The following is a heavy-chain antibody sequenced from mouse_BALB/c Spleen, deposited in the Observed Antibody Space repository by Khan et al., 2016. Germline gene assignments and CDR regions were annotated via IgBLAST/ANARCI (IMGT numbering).Heavy chain of an antibody. J-gene: IGHJ3*01. Sequence: VRLQQSGAEIVKPGASVKLSCTASGFNIKDTYMHWVKQRPEQGLEWIGRIDPANGNAKYDPKLQGKATITADTSSNTAYLQLSSLTSEDTAVYYCARSGFAYWGQGTLFTVSA. CDR2: IDPANGNA. CDR1: GFNIKDTY. V-gene: IGHV14-3*02. CDR3: ARSGFAY.